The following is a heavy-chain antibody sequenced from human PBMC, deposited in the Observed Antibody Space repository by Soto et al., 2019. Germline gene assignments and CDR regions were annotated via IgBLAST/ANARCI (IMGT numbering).Heavy chain of an antibody. V-gene: IGHV4-34*01. D-gene: IGHD4-4*01. CDR1: GGSFSGYY. CDR2: INHSGST. CDR3: ARRGLTTSAIKYYFDY. Sequence: PSETLSLTCAVYGGSFSGYYWSWIRQPPGKGLEWIGEINHSGSTNYNPSLKSRVTISVDTSKNQFSLNLSSVTAADTAVYYCARRGLTTSAIKYYFDYWGQGTLVTVSS. J-gene: IGHJ4*02.